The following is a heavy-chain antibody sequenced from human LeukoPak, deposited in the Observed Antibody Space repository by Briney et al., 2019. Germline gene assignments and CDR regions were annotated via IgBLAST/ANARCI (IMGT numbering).Heavy chain of an antibody. V-gene: IGHV3-21*01. J-gene: IGHJ4*02. D-gene: IGHD1-1*01. Sequence: GGSLRLSCAASGLTFSSYSMNSVSQAPGKGLEWVSSISSSSSYIYYADSVKGRFTISRDNAKNSLYLKMNSRRAEGTAVYYCARHKVGTTGYWGQGTLVTVSS. CDR2: ISSSSSYI. CDR1: GLTFSSYS. CDR3: ARHKVGTTGY.